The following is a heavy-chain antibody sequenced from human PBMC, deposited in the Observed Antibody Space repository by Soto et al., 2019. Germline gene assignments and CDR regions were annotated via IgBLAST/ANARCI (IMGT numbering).Heavy chain of an antibody. CDR2: MYYSGST. J-gene: IGHJ5*02. D-gene: IGHD6-25*01. CDR3: AVVDSTGNWFDP. CDR1: GGSISSSDFY. Sequence: QLQLQESGPGLVKPSETLSLTCTVSGGSISSSDFYWGWLRQTPGKGLEFIGSMYYSGSTYYNPSIKSRLTISVDTSKNQFTLKLISVTAADTAVYYCAVVDSTGNWFDPWGEGALVTVSS. V-gene: IGHV4-39*01.